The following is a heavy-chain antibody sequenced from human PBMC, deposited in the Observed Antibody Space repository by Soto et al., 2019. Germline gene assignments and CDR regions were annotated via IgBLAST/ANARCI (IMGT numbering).Heavy chain of an antibody. CDR3: ARGRSHITIFGVVFDY. Sequence: SETLSLTCAVYGGSFSGYYWSWIRQPPGKGLEWIGEINHSGSTNYNPSLKSRVTISVDTSKNQFSLKLSSVTAADTAVYYCARGRSHITIFGVVFDYWGQGTLVTVSS. J-gene: IGHJ4*02. V-gene: IGHV4-34*01. D-gene: IGHD3-3*01. CDR1: GGSFSGYY. CDR2: INHSGST.